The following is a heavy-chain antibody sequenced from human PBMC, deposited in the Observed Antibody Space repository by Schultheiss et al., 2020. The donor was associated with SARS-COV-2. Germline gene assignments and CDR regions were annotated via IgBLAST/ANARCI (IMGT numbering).Heavy chain of an antibody. CDR1: GYSISSGYY. CDR3: ARHYTRRDAFDI. V-gene: IGHV4-38-2*01. CDR2: INHSGST. J-gene: IGHJ3*02. Sequence: SQTLSLTCAVSGYSISSGYYWGWIRQPPGKGLEWIGEINHSGSTNYNPSLKSRVTISVDTSKNQFSLKLSSVTAADTAVYYCARHYTRRDAFDIWGQGTMVTVSS. D-gene: IGHD4-11*01.